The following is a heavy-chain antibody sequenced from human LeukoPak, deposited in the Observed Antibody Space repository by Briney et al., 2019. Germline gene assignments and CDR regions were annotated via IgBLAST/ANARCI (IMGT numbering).Heavy chain of an antibody. CDR1: GGSISSGSYS. Sequence: SETLSLTCTVSGGSISSGSYSWGSICQPPGKGLEWIGRIYTSGSTNYNPSLKSRVTMSVDTSKNQFSLKLNSVTAADTAVYYCARDYDVLTAYPPTQLFDPWGQGTLVTVSS. J-gene: IGHJ5*02. V-gene: IGHV4-61*02. CDR3: ARDYDVLTAYPPTQLFDP. D-gene: IGHD3-9*01. CDR2: IYTSGST.